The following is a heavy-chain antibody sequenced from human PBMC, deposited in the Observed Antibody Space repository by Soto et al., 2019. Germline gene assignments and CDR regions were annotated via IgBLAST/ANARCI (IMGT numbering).Heavy chain of an antibody. J-gene: IGHJ4*02. CDR3: ARGEEGSGRIFDY. Sequence: QVQLQQSGPGLVKPSQTLSLTCTISGDSVSSNTAGWNWIRQSPSRGLEWLGRTYYRSKWYNDYAVFVKSRIIIYPDTSKNQFSLQLSSVTPEDTAVYYCARGEEGSGRIFDYWGQGTLVTVSS. CDR1: GDSVSSNTAG. V-gene: IGHV6-1*01. CDR2: TYYRSKWYN. D-gene: IGHD3-10*01.